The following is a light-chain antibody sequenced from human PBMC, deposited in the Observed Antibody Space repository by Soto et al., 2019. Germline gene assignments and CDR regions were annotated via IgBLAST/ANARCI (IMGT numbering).Light chain of an antibody. CDR1: SSNIGAGYD. J-gene: IGLJ2*01. Sequence: QPVLTQPPSVSGAPGRRVTISCTGSSSNIGAGYDVHWYQQLPGTAPKLLIYGNSNRPSGVPDRFSGSKSGTSASLAITGLQAEDEADYYCQSYDSSLSGSRVFGGGTKSPS. V-gene: IGLV1-40*01. CDR3: QSYDSSLSGSRV. CDR2: GNS.